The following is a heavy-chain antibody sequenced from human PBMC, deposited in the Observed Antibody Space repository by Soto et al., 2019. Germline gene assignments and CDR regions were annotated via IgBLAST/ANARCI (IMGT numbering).Heavy chain of an antibody. J-gene: IGHJ4*02. V-gene: IGHV3-23*01. CDR2: ITASGNYI. Sequence: AGSLRLSCAASGFPFTTCAMNWVCQAPGKGLEWVPGITASGNYIDYADSVKGRFTISRDNSKNTLYLQMNSLRAEDTAVYYCARAMVLSRGWYLSAFDYWGQGTLVAVST. CDR1: GFPFTTCA. D-gene: IGHD6-19*01. CDR3: ARAMVLSRGWYLSAFDY.